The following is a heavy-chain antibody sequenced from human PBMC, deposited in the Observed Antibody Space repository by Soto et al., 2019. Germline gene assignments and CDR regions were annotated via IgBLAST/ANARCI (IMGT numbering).Heavy chain of an antibody. CDR3: ARGPQLVQGLDY. D-gene: IGHD6-6*01. J-gene: IGHJ4*02. CDR1: GGSFSGYY. Sequence: SETLSLTCAVYGGSFSGYYWSWIRQPPGKGLEWIGEINHSGSTNYNPSLKSRVTISVDTSKNQFSLKLSSVTAADTAVYYCARGPQLVQGLDYWGQGTLVTVSS. CDR2: INHSGST. V-gene: IGHV4-34*01.